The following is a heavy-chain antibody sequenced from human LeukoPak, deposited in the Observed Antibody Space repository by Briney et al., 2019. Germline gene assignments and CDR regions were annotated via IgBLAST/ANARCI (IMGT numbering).Heavy chain of an antibody. V-gene: IGHV4-4*09. J-gene: IGHJ5*02. Sequence: TPSETLSLTCTVSGGSISSYYWSWIRQPPGKGLEWIGYIYTSGSTNYNPSLKSRVTISVDTSKNQFSLKLSSVTAADTAVYYCARLRIGAAVIWFDPWGQGTLVTVSS. CDR1: GGSISSYY. D-gene: IGHD6-13*01. CDR2: IYTSGST. CDR3: ARLRIGAAVIWFDP.